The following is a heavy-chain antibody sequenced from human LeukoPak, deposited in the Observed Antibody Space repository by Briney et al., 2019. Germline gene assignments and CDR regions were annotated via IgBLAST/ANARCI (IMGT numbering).Heavy chain of an antibody. D-gene: IGHD5-18*01. V-gene: IGHV3-30*02. CDR3: AKGWIQLCLGCCLDY. CDR2: IRYDGSKK. J-gene: IGHJ4*02. Sequence: GGSLRLSCAASGFTFSSYGMHWGGQAPGKGVEGVACIRYDGSKKYYADSVKGRFTISRDNSKNTLYLQMNSLRAEDTAVYYCAKGWIQLCLGCCLDYWGQGTLVTVSS. CDR1: GFTFSSYG.